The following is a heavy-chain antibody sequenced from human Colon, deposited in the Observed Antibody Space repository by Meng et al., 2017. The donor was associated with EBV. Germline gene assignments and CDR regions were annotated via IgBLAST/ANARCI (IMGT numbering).Heavy chain of an antibody. J-gene: IGHJ4*02. CDR3: ARGNAYNAPSFDY. CDR2: IYHGGNT. Sequence: GQLQESGPGLVDPSGTLSRACAVSGASISSNNWWIWVRQPPGKGLEWIGEIYHGGNTTYNPSLKSRVTISVDRSNDQFSLSLSSVTAADTAVYYCARGNAYNAPSFDYWGQGTLVTVSS. V-gene: IGHV4-4*02. D-gene: IGHD5-24*01. CDR1: GASISSNNW.